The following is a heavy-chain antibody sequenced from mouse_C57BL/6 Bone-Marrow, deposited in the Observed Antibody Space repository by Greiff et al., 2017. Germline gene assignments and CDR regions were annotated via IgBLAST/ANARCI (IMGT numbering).Heavy chain of an antibody. J-gene: IGHJ4*01. V-gene: IGHV5-6*02. D-gene: IGHD2-4*01. CDR2: ISSGGSYT. CDR3: ARRGNDYDEGDAMDD. CDR1: GFTFSSYG. Sequence: EVMLVESGGDLVKPGGSLKLSCAASGFTFSSYGMSWVRQTPDKRLEWVATISSGGSYTYYPDSVKGRFTISRDNAKNTLYLQMSSLKSEDTAMYYCARRGNDYDEGDAMDDWGQGTSVTVSS.